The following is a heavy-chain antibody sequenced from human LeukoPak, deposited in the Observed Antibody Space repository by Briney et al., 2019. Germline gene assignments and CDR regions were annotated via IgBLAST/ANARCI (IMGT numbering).Heavy chain of an antibody. CDR1: GFTFNIYW. Sequence: GGSLRLSCEVSGFTFNIYWMHWVRQAPGKGLEWVSRINSDGSSTTYADSVKGRFTISRDNAKNTLYLQMNSLRAEDTAVYYCARDVTLWFGELFPSSFDYWGQGTLVTVSS. V-gene: IGHV3-74*01. CDR3: ARDVTLWFGELFPSSFDY. D-gene: IGHD3-10*01. J-gene: IGHJ4*02. CDR2: INSDGSST.